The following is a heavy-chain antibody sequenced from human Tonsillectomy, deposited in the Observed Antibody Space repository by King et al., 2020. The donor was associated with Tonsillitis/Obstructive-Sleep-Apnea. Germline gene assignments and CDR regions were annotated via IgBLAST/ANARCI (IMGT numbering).Heavy chain of an antibody. D-gene: IGHD5-12*01. V-gene: IGHV1-46*01. J-gene: IGHJ4*02. Sequence: QLVQSGAEVKKPGASVKVSCKASGYTFTRYYIHWVRQARGQGLEWMGIINPSSVSTTYAQKFQGRVSMTTDTSTSTVYMELSNLKSEDTAVYYCARDDVVARYIDSWGQGALVTVSS. CDR3: ARDDVVARYIDS. CDR1: GYTFTRYY. CDR2: INPSSVST.